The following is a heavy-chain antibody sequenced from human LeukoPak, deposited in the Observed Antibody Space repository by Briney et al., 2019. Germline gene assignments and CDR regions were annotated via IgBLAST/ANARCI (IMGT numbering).Heavy chain of an antibody. CDR3: ARVGGDSSGNYGMDV. D-gene: IGHD3-22*01. CDR2: IWSDGSNK. Sequence: GRPLRLSCAASGFTFRSHGMHWVRQAPGKGLEWVAVIWSDGSNKYYADSVKGRFTISRDNSKNTLYLQMNSLRAEDTAIYHCARVGGDSSGNYGMDVWGQGTTVAVSS. J-gene: IGHJ6*02. V-gene: IGHV3-33*01. CDR1: GFTFRSHG.